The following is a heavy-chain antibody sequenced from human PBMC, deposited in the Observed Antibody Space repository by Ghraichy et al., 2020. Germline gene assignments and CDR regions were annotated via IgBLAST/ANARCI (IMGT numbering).Heavy chain of an antibody. V-gene: IGHV3-30*04. CDR2: ISSDGGQT. CDR3: ARGNGGPTVHFDY. CDR1: GFTIIDSV. Sequence: GGSLRLSCAASGFTIIDSVIHWVRQAPGKGLEWVALISSDGGQTFYTDSVKGRFTISRDNSKNTLFLQMSSLTSDDTAVYYCARGNGGPTVHFDYWGQGTLVTVSS. J-gene: IGHJ4*02.